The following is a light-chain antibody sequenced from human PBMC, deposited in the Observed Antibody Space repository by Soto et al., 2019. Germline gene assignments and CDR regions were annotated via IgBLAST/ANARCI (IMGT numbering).Light chain of an antibody. J-gene: IGKJ1*01. V-gene: IGKV1-12*01. CDR3: QEANSFLGT. CDR2: AAS. Sequence: DIQMTQSPSSVSESLVDRATITCRASQGIDRWLAWYQQKPGKAPRLLIYAASSLQRGVPARFSGSGSGTDFTLTISRLHPEAVATYYCQEANSFLGTFGQGTKVEIK. CDR1: QGIDRW.